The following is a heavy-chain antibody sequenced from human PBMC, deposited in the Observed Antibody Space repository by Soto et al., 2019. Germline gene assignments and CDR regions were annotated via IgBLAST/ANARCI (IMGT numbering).Heavy chain of an antibody. CDR1: GGSVSSNTAA. D-gene: IGHD6-19*01. V-gene: IGHV6-1*01. CDR3: ARGVAGTGFDL. Sequence: QTLSLTCAISGGSVSSNTAAWNWIRSSPSRGLEWLGRTYYRSNWRHDYAVSVKSRITVNPDTSKNHFSLQLNSVTPDGTAVYYCARGVAGTGFDLWAQGTLVTDSS. CDR2: TYYRSNWRH. J-gene: IGHJ4*02.